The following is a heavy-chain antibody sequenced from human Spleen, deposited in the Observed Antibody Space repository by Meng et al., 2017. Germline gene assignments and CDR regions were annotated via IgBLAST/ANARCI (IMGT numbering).Heavy chain of an antibody. CDR1: GYSISSSNW. J-gene: IGHJ1*01. CDR2: IYGSVST. CDR3: LRGSGGSV. Sequence: QVQLQGSGPGLVKPSDTLSLTCAVSGYSISSSNWWGWIRQPPGKGLVWIGYIYGSVSTFYYPSLESRVTMSVDTSKNQFSLKLTSVTAADTAVYHCLRGSGGSVWGQGTLVTVSS. D-gene: IGHD3-10*01. V-gene: IGHV4-28*03.